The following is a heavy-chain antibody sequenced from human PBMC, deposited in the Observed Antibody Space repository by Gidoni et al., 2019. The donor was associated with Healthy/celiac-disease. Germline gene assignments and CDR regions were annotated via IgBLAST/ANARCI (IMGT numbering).Heavy chain of an antibody. J-gene: IGHJ4*02. CDR3: ARGLLRYFDWLLRDFDY. CDR1: GWSFSGYY. D-gene: IGHD3-9*01. Sequence: QVQLQQWGAGPLKPSETLSLPCAVYGWSFSGYYWSWIRQPPGKGLEWIGEINHSGSPNYNPSLKSRVTISVGTSKNQFSLKLSSVTAADTAVYYCARGLLRYFDWLLRDFDYWGQGTLVTVSS. CDR2: INHSGSP. V-gene: IGHV4-34*01.